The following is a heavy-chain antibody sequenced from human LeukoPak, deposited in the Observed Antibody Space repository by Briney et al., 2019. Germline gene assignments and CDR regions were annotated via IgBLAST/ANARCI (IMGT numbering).Heavy chain of an antibody. J-gene: IGHJ4*02. V-gene: IGHV3-30*18. CDR1: GFTFSSYS. CDR2: ISYDGSNK. CDR3: AKRIEAAAVLDY. D-gene: IGHD6-13*01. Sequence: PGGSLRLSCAASGFTFSSYSMNWVRQAPGKGLEWVAVISYDGSNKYYADSVKGRFTISRDNSKNTLYLQMNSLRAEDTAVYYCAKRIEAAAVLDYWGQGTLVTVSS.